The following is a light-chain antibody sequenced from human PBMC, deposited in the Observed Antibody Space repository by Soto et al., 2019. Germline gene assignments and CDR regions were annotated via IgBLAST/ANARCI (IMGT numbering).Light chain of an antibody. J-gene: IGLJ2*01. CDR2: SSN. Sequence: QPVLTQPPSASGTPGQRVTISCSGSSSNIGRNAVNWYQQLPGTAPRVLIYSSNQRPSGVPDRFSGSKSGTSASLAISGLQSEDEADYYCAAWDDSLNGVIFGGGTKLTVL. V-gene: IGLV1-44*01. CDR1: SSNIGRNA. CDR3: AAWDDSLNGVI.